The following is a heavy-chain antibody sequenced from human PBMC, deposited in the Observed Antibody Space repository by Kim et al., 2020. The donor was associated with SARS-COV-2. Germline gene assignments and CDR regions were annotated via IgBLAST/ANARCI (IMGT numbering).Heavy chain of an antibody. Sequence: ASVKVSCKASGYTFTGYYMHWVRQAPGQGLEWMGWINPNSGGTNYPQKFQGRVTMTRDTSISTAYMELSRLRSDDTAVYYCAREKVAAPVINYYYGMDLWGQGTTVTVSS. D-gene: IGHD2-15*01. CDR1: GYTFTGYY. V-gene: IGHV1-2*02. CDR3: AREKVAAPVINYYYGMDL. J-gene: IGHJ6*02. CDR2: INPNSGGT.